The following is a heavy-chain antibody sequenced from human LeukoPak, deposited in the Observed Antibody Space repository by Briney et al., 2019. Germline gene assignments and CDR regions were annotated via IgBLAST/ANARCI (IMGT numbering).Heavy chain of an antibody. J-gene: IGHJ4*02. CDR1: GGSVSSGSYY. D-gene: IGHD4-23*01. V-gene: IGHV4-61*01. CDR3: ARGVLYYGGKPRGFDY. CDR2: IYYSGST. Sequence: TSETLSLTCTVSGGSVSSGSYYWSWIRQPPGKGLEWIGYIYYSGSTNYNPSLKSRVTISVDTSKNQFSLKLSSVTAADTAVYYCARGVLYYGGKPRGFDYWGQGTLVTVSS.